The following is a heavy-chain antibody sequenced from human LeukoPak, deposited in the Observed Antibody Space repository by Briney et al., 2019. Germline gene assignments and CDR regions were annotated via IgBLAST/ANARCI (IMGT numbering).Heavy chain of an antibody. CDR3: AGYYDILTGYYYFDY. J-gene: IGHJ4*02. CDR2: ISGSGGST. CDR1: GFTFSSYA. D-gene: IGHD3-9*01. V-gene: IGHV3-23*01. Sequence: PGGSLRLSCAASGFTFSSYAMSWVRQAPGKGLEWVSAISGSGGSTYYADSVKGRFTISRDNSKNTLYLQMNSLRDEDTAVYYCAGYYDILTGYYYFDYWGQGTLVTVSS.